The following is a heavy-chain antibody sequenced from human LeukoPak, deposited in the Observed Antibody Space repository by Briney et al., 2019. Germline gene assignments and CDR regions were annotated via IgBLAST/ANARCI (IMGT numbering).Heavy chain of an antibody. D-gene: IGHD4-23*01. CDR3: ARHKNYGGRDSFDI. CDR1: GGSIRSNSDY. Sequence: SETLSLTCTVSGGSIRSNSDYWGWIRQPPGTGLEWLGSIFFGGSTSYNPSLRSRVTISVDTSKNQFSLEVRSVTATDTAVFFCARHKNYGGRDSFDIWGRGTMITVSP. V-gene: IGHV4-39*01. CDR2: IFFGGST. J-gene: IGHJ3*02.